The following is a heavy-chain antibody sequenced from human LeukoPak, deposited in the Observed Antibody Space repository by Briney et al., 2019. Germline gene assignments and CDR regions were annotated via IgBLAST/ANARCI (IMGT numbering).Heavy chain of an antibody. Sequence: GGSLRLSCAASGFTFSSYSMNWVRQAPGKGLEWVSSISSSSSYIYYADSVKGRFTISRDNAKNSLYLQMNSLRAEDTAVYYCARSRRYYDSTVGCGFDPWGQGTLVTVSS. V-gene: IGHV3-21*01. CDR1: GFTFSSYS. CDR2: ISSSSSYI. J-gene: IGHJ5*02. CDR3: ARSRRYYDSTVGCGFDP. D-gene: IGHD3-22*01.